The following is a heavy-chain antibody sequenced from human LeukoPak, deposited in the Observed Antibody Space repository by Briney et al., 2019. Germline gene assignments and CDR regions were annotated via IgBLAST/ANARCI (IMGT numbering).Heavy chain of an antibody. V-gene: IGHV1-18*01. CDR1: GYTFTSYG. Sequence: ASVKVSCKASGYTFTSYGISWVRQAPGQGLEWMGWISAYNGNTNYAQKLQGRVTMTTDTSTSTAYMELRSLRSDDTAVYYCATSRDYGSGSYYTYYYGMDVWGQGTTVTVSS. D-gene: IGHD3-10*01. CDR2: ISAYNGNT. J-gene: IGHJ6*02. CDR3: ATSRDYGSGSYYTYYYGMDV.